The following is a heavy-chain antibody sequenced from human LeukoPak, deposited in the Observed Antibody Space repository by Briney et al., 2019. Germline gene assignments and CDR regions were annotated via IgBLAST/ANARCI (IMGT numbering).Heavy chain of an antibody. D-gene: IGHD5-18*01. CDR3: TRDIHSYDMYYFDY. Sequence: GGSLRLSCTASGFTFGDYAMSWFRQAAGKGLGWVGFIRSKAYGGTTEYAASVKGRFTISRDDSKSIAYLQMNSLKTEDTAVYYCTRDIHSYDMYYFDYWGQGTLVTVSS. J-gene: IGHJ4*02. CDR1: GFTFGDYA. CDR2: IRSKAYGGTT. V-gene: IGHV3-49*03.